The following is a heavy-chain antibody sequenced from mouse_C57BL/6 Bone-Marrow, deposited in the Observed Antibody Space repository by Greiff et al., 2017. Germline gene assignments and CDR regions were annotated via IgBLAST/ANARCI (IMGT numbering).Heavy chain of an antibody. CDR3: ARIVYYFDY. CDR2: ISGGGGNP. CDR1: GFTFSSYT. J-gene: IGHJ2*01. Sequence: EVKLMESGGGLVKPGGSLKLSCAASGFTFSSYTLSWVRQTPEKRLEWVATISGGGGNPYYPDSVKGRFTISRDNAKNTLYLQMSSLRSEDTALYYCARIVYYFDYWGQGTTLTVSS. V-gene: IGHV5-9*01.